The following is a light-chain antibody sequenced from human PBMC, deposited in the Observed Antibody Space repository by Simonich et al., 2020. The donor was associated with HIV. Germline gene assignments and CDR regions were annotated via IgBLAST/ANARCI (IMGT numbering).Light chain of an antibody. V-gene: IGKV3-15*01. CDR2: GAS. CDR1: QSISSN. Sequence: EIVLTQSPATLSLSPGERATLSCRASQSISSNLAWYQQKPGQAPRLLIYGASPRATGIPARFSGSGSGTEFTLTISSMQSEDFAVYYCQQYHNWPPITFGQGTRLEIK. CDR3: QQYHNWPPIT. J-gene: IGKJ5*01.